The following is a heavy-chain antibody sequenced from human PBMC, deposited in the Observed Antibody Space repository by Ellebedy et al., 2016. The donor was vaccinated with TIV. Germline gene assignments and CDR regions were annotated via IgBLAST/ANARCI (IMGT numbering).Heavy chain of an antibody. J-gene: IGHJ4*02. V-gene: IGHV1-3*01. D-gene: IGHD3-3*01. CDR1: GYTFARYR. CDR3: ARGGFLSDSYWNY. CDR2: INVGNGAT. Sequence: AASVKVSCKASGYTFARYRMHWVRQAPGQRLEWMGWINVGNGATKYSQKFQGRVTLTSDTAASTVYLDLGSLRSEDTAVYYCARGGFLSDSYWNYWGQGTLVTVSS.